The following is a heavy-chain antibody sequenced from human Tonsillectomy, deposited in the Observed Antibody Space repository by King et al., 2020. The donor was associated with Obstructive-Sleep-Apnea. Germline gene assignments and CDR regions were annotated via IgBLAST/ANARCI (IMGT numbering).Heavy chain of an antibody. CDR2: IFYSGNT. CDR1: GGSISSNNFY. J-gene: IGHJ4*02. D-gene: IGHD3/OR15-3a*01. V-gene: IGHV4-39*07. Sequence: QVQLQESGPGLVKPSETLSLTCIVSGGSISSNNFYWGWIRQPPGKGLEWIGNIFYSGNTYYNPSLKSRVTISVDTSKNQFSLKLSSVTAADTAVYYCARVNFDFWTGQSLYFDYWGQGTLVTVSS. CDR3: ARVNFDFWTGQSLYFDY.